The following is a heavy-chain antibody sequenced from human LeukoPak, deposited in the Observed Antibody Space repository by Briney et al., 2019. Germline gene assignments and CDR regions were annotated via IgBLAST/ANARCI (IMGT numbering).Heavy chain of an antibody. J-gene: IGHJ4*02. D-gene: IGHD6-19*01. Sequence: GRSLRLSCAASGFTFDDYAMHWVRQAPGKGLEWVSGISWNSGSIGYVDSAKGRFTISRDNAKNSLYLQMNSLRVEDTAMYYCTRVGGGDGSGWSTTDYWGQGTLVTISS. CDR3: TRVGGGDGSGWSTTDY. V-gene: IGHV3-9*01. CDR1: GFTFDDYA. CDR2: ISWNSGSI.